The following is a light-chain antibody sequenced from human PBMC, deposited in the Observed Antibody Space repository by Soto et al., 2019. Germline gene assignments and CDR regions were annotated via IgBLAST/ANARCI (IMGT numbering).Light chain of an antibody. J-gene: IGKJ4*01. CDR1: QSVGSGY. CDR3: QQYRSTPLT. CDR2: GAS. V-gene: IGKV3-20*01. Sequence: IVLTQSPDTLSLSPGERATLSCRASQSVGSGYLAWYQQKPGQAPRLLVYGASSRATDSPDRFSGSGSETDFTLTISRLEPEDFAVYYCQQYRSTPLTFGGGTRVEIK.